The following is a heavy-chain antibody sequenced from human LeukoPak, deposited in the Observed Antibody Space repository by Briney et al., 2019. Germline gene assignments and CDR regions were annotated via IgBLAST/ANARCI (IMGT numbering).Heavy chain of an antibody. CDR1: GYTFTSYD. CDR3: ARAIYDSSGYYRYYFDY. D-gene: IGHD3-22*01. Sequence: GASVKVSCKASGYTFTSYDINWVRQATGQGPEWMGWMNPNSGNTGYAQKFQGRVTMTRNTSISTAYMELSSLRSEDTAVYYCARAIYDSSGYYRYYFDYWGQGTLVTVSS. CDR2: MNPNSGNT. V-gene: IGHV1-8*01. J-gene: IGHJ4*02.